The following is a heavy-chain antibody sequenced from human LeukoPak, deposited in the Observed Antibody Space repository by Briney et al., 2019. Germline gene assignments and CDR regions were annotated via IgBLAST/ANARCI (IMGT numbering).Heavy chain of an antibody. D-gene: IGHD3-22*01. CDR1: GFTFSNAW. J-gene: IGHJ4*02. CDR2: IKSKTDGGTT. Sequence: GGSLRLSCAASGFTFSNAWMSWVRQAPGKGLEWVGRIKSKTDGGTTDYAAPVKGRFTISRDDSKNTLYPQMNSLKTEDTAVYYCTTEIKGDYYDSSGYIIIANDYWGQGTLVTVSS. CDR3: TTEIKGDYYDSSGYIIIANDY. V-gene: IGHV3-15*01.